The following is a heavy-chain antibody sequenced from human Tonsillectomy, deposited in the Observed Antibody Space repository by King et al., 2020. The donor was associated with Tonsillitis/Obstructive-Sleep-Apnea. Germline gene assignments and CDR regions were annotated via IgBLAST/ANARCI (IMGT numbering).Heavy chain of an antibody. J-gene: IGHJ6*04. Sequence: VQLVESGGGVVQPGRSLRLSCAASGFTFSSYAMHWVRQAPGKGLEGVAGISYDGSNKYYAASVKGRLTISRDNSKNTLYLQMNSLRAEDTAVYYCARGGYYDFWSGYPDVWGKGTTVTVSS. CDR1: GFTFSSYA. CDR2: ISYDGSNK. D-gene: IGHD3-3*01. V-gene: IGHV3-30*01. CDR3: ARGGYYDFWSGYPDV.